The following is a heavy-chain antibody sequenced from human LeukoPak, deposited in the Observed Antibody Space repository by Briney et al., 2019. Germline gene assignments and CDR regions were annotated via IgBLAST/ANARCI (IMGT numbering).Heavy chain of an antibody. CDR2: ISSSRRTI. D-gene: IGHD1-7*01. CDR3: ARGVKSAIGKWNYVWFDP. Sequence: PGGSLRLSCAASGFTFSSYNINWVRQAPGKGLEWVSYISSSRRTISYADSVKGRFTISRDNAKNSLYLQMNGLRAEDTAVYYCARGVKSAIGKWNYVWFDPWGPGTLVTVSS. J-gene: IGHJ5*02. V-gene: IGHV3-48*01. CDR1: GFTFSSYN.